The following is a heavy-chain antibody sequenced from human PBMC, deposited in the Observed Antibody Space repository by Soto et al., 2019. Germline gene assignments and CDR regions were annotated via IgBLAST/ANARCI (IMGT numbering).Heavy chain of an antibody. CDR3: AYLWFGESPTFDI. CDR2: IYHSGSN. V-gene: IGHV4-4*02. Sequence: QVQLQESGPGLVKPSGPLSLTCAVSGGSISSSNWWSWVRQPPEKGLEWIGEIYHSGSNNYNPSLKSRVARSVDKSKNQFSLKLSSVTAADTAVYYCAYLWFGESPTFDIWGQGTMVTVSS. J-gene: IGHJ3*02. CDR1: GGSISSSNW. D-gene: IGHD3-10*01.